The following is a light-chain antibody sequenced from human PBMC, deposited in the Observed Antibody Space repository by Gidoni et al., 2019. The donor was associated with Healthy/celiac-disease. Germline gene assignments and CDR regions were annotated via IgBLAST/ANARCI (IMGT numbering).Light chain of an antibody. J-gene: IGLJ1*01. Sequence: QSVLTQPPSTSGAPRQSVTISCTGRRANIGAGYDVHWSQQLPGTAPKLLIYGNSNRPSGVPDRFSGSKSGTSASLAITGLQAEDEADYYCQSYDSSLSGYVFGTGTKVTVL. V-gene: IGLV1-40*01. CDR3: QSYDSSLSGYV. CDR2: GNS. CDR1: RANIGAGYD.